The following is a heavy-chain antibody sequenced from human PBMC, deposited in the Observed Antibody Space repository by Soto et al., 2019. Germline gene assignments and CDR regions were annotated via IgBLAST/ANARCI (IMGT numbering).Heavy chain of an antibody. V-gene: IGHV1-69*12. CDR1: GGTFSSFA. D-gene: IGHD5-12*01. Sequence: QVQLVQSGAEVKKPGSSVKVSFKACGGTFSSFAISWVRQARGRGLEWMGGIIPIFGTANYAQKLQGRVTITADESTSTAYMELSSLRSEDTAVYYCASTWITSQTSSDYWGQGTLVTVSS. CDR2: IIPIFGTA. J-gene: IGHJ4*02. CDR3: ASTWITSQTSSDY.